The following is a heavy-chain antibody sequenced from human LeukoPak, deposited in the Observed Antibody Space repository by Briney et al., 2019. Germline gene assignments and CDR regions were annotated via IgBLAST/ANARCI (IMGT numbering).Heavy chain of an antibody. CDR3: VKAPRYYYGSGEGMDV. CDR2: ISSNGGST. D-gene: IGHD3-10*01. J-gene: IGHJ6*04. CDR1: GFTFSSYA. Sequence: PGGSLRLSCSASGFTFSSYAMHWVRQAPGKGLQYVSAISSNGGSTYYADSVKGRFTISRDNSKNTLYLQMSSLRAEDTAVYYCVKAPRYYYGSGEGMDVWGEGTTVTVSS. V-gene: IGHV3-64D*06.